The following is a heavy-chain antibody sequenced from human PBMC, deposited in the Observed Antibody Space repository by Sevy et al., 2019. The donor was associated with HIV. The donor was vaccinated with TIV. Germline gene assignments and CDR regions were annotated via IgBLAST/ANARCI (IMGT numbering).Heavy chain of an antibody. V-gene: IGHV1-2*06. CDR3: ARGHDYVWGSRSLDY. Sequence: ASVKVSCKASGYTFTGYYMHWVRQAPGQGLEWMGRMNPNSGGTNYAQKFQGRVTMTRDTSISTAYMELSRLRSDDTAVYYCARGHDYVWGSRSLDYWGQGTLVTVSS. J-gene: IGHJ4*02. CDR2: MNPNSGGT. D-gene: IGHD3-16*01. CDR1: GYTFTGYY.